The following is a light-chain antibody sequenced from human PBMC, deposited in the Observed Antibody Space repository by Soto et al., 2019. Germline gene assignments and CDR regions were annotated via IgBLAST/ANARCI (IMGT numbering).Light chain of an antibody. CDR2: DVS. Sequence: QSVLTQPAPVSGSPGQSITIPCAGTSSDVGGYTYVSWYQQHPGKAPKLMIYDVSNRPSGVSNRFSGSKSGNTASLTISGLQAEDEADYYCTSYTSSSTPYVFGGGTKVTVL. J-gene: IGLJ1*01. CDR3: TSYTSSSTPYV. CDR1: SSDVGGYTY. V-gene: IGLV2-14*01.